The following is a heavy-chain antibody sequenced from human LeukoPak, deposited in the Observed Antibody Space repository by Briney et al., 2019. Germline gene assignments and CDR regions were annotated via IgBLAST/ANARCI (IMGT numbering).Heavy chain of an antibody. J-gene: IGHJ4*02. CDR2: IIPIFGTA. Sequence: ASVKVSCKASGGTFSSYAISWVRQAPGQGLEWMGGIIPIFGTANYAQKFQGRVTITADESTSTAYMELSSLRSEDTAVYYCARDLSQDTAMAYFDYWGQGTLVTVSS. CDR1: GGTFSSYA. CDR3: ARDLSQDTAMAYFDY. V-gene: IGHV1-69*13. D-gene: IGHD5-18*01.